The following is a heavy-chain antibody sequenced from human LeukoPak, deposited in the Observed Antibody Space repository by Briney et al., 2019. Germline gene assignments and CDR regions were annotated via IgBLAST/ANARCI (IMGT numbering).Heavy chain of an antibody. D-gene: IGHD1-1*01. CDR2: INWNGGST. CDR1: GFTSDDYG. V-gene: IGHV3-20*04. CDR3: ARAAGTGYYYYMDV. Sequence: GGSLRLXCAASGFTSDDYGMSWVRQAPGKGLEWVSGINWNGGSTGYADSVKGRFTISRDNAKNSLYLQMNSLRAEDTALYYCARAAGTGYYYYMDVWGKGTTVTVSS. J-gene: IGHJ6*03.